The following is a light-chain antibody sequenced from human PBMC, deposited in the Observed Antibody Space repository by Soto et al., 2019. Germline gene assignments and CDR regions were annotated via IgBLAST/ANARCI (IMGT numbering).Light chain of an antibody. V-gene: IGKV1-5*03. Sequence: DIQMTQSPSTLSASVGDRVTITCRASQSISVWLAWYQQKAGKAPNLLIYKASRLESGVPSRFSGSGSETEFTLTISSLEPEDFAVYYCQQRSNWLSITFGQGTRLEI. CDR1: QSISVW. J-gene: IGKJ5*01. CDR3: QQRSNWLSIT. CDR2: KAS.